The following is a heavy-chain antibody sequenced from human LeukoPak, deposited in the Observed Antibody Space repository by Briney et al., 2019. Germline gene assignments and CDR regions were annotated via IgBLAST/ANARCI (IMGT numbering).Heavy chain of an antibody. D-gene: IGHD6-13*01. J-gene: IGHJ4*02. CDR3: ARDGFVGAADY. CDR1: EFIFSGYW. Sequence: LRLSCAASEFIFSGYWMNCVRQAPEKVLEGVANIKPDGSEKQCVDSGRGRFTISRDNAKNSLYLQMNSLRVEDTAVYYCARDGFVGAADYWGQGTLVTVSS. CDR2: IKPDGSEK. V-gene: IGHV3-7*01.